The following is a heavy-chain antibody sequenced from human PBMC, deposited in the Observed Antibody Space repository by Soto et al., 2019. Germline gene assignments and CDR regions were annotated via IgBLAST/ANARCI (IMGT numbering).Heavy chain of an antibody. J-gene: IGHJ6*03. CDR2: ITSSSTSI. V-gene: IGHV3-21*01. CDR1: GFNFSTYS. Sequence: EVQLVESGGGLVKPGGSLRLSCAASGFNFSTYSMNWVRQAPGKGLEWVSSITSSSTSIYYSDSVKGRFTISRDNAKNSLYLQMNSLRAEDTALYYCARDRGIFGVGDYYYYMDVWGKGTTVTVSS. D-gene: IGHD3-3*01. CDR3: ARDRGIFGVGDYYYYMDV.